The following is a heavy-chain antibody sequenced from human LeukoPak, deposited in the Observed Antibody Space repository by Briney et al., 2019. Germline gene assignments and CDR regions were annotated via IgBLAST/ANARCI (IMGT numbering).Heavy chain of an antibody. CDR1: GFTFSSYS. Sequence: GGSLRLSCAASGFTFSSYSMNWLRQAPGKGLEWVSSISSSSSYIYYADSVKGRFTISRDNAKNSLYLQMNSLRAEDTAVYYCARELTYAVTADMDVWGKGTTVTVSS. CDR2: ISSSSSYI. V-gene: IGHV3-21*01. D-gene: IGHD4-23*01. CDR3: ARELTYAVTADMDV. J-gene: IGHJ6*03.